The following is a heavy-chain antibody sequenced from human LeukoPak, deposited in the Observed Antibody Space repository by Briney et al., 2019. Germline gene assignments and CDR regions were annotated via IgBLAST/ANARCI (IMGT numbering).Heavy chain of an antibody. V-gene: IGHV1-24*01. CDR1: GYTLTELS. D-gene: IGHD3-10*01. CDR3: ATVGTMVRGDTEYFQH. CDR2: FDPEDGET. Sequence: ASEKVSCKVSGYTLTELSMHWVRQAPGKGLEWMGGFDPEDGETIYAQKFQGRVTMTEDTSTDTAYMELSSLRSEDTAVYYCATVGTMVRGDTEYFQHWGQGTLVTVSS. J-gene: IGHJ1*01.